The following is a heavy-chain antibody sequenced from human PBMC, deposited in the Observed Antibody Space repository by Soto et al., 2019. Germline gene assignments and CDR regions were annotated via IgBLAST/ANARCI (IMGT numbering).Heavy chain of an antibody. CDR2: IIPIFGTA. V-gene: IGHV1-69*13. CDR1: GGTFSSYA. J-gene: IGHJ6*02. Sequence: SVKVSCKASGGTFSSYAISWVRQAPGQGLEWMGGIIPIFGTANYAQKFQGRVTITADESTSTAYMELSSRRSEDTAVYYCARGGLGYCTNGVCPDYYYYGMDVWGQGTTVTVSS. D-gene: IGHD2-8*01. CDR3: ARGGLGYCTNGVCPDYYYYGMDV.